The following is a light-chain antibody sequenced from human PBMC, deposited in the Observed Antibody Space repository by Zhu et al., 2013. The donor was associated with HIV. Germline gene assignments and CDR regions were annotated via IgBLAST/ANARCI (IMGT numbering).Light chain of an antibody. V-gene: IGKV1-5*03. J-gene: IGKJ1*01. CDR1: QSISSY. CDR3: QQYKTFWT. Sequence: DIQMTQSPSTLSASVGDRLTITCRASQSISSYLAWYQQKPGKAPKLLIYKASTLESGVPSRFSGSASGTEFTLTISDLQPDDFATYYCQQYKTFWTFGQGTKVEIK. CDR2: KAS.